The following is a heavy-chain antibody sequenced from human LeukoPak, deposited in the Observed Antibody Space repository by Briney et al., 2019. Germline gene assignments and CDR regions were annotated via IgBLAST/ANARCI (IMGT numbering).Heavy chain of an antibody. CDR3: ARLNRFYYDSSGPYDY. Sequence: PGGSLRLSCGASGFTFSTYGMTWVRQAPGKGLEWVSGMSDSGTNTYYADSVKGRFTISRGNSKNTLYLQMNSLRAEDTAVYYCARLNRFYYDSSGPYDYWGQGTLVTVSS. V-gene: IGHV3-23*01. J-gene: IGHJ4*02. CDR1: GFTFSTYG. CDR2: MSDSGTNT. D-gene: IGHD3-22*01.